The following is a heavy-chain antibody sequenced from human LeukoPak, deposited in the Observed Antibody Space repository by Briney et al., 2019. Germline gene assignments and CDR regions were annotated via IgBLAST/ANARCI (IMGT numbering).Heavy chain of an antibody. D-gene: IGHD1-26*01. V-gene: IGHV3-53*01. CDR1: GFSVSSNY. CDR2: IYSDETP. J-gene: IGHJ4*02. Sequence: GGSLRLSCAASGFSVSSNYMSWVRQAPGKGLEWVAHIYSDETPYYADSGKGRFTISRDNSKSTLYLQMNSMRAEDTAVYYCARHWELRGQGTLVTVSS. CDR3: ARHWEL.